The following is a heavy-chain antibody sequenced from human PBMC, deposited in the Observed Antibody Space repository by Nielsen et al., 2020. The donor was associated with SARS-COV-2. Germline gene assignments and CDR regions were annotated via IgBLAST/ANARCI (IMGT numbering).Heavy chain of an antibody. V-gene: IGHV1-18*01. D-gene: IGHD3-3*01. CDR1: GYTFTSYA. Sequence: ASVKVSCKASGYTFTSYAMHWVRQAPGQGLEWMGWISAYNGNTNYAQKLQGRVTMTTDTSTSTAYMELRSLRSDDTAVYYCARGFQRFPNWFDPWGQGTLVTVSS. CDR3: ARGFQRFPNWFDP. CDR2: ISAYNGNT. J-gene: IGHJ5*02.